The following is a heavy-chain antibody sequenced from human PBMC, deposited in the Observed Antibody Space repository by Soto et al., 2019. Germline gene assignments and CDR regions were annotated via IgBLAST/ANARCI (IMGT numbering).Heavy chain of an antibody. V-gene: IGHV1-69*13. D-gene: IGHD3-3*01. CDR2: IIPIFGTA. CDR3: ARDRFYDFSSSYYYGMDV. CDR1: GGTFSSYA. J-gene: IGHJ6*02. Sequence: SVKVSCKASGGTFSSYAISWVRQAPGQGLEWMGGIIPIFGTANYAQKFQGRVTITADESTSTAYMELSSLRSEDTAVYYCARDRFYDFSSSYYYGMDVWGQGTTVTVSS.